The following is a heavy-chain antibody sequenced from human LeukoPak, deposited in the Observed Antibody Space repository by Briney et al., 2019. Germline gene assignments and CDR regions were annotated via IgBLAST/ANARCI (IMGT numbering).Heavy chain of an antibody. Sequence: SETLSLTCTVSGGSISSSSYYWGWIRQPPGKGLEWIGSMYYSGSTYYNPSLKSRVIMSVDTSKNQFSLKLSSVTAADTAVYYCASNPYSSSHNWFDPWGQGTLVTASS. D-gene: IGHD6-6*01. CDR1: GGSISSSSYY. J-gene: IGHJ5*02. V-gene: IGHV4-39*01. CDR2: MYYSGST. CDR3: ASNPYSSSHNWFDP.